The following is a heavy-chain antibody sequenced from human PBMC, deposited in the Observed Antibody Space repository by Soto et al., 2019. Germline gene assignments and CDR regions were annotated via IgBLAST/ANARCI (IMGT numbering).Heavy chain of an antibody. CDR1: GYTCTSYG. Sequence: ASVKVSCKASGYTCTSYGISWVRQAPGQGLEWMGWISAYNGNTNYAQKLQGRVTMTTDTSTSTAYMELRSLRSDDTAVYYCAVVDKNCSAGSCSTPRGYYYPYGMDVWGQGHTVAVSS. CDR3: AVVDKNCSAGSCSTPRGYYYPYGMDV. V-gene: IGHV1-18*01. D-gene: IGHD2-15*01. J-gene: IGHJ6*02. CDR2: ISAYNGNT.